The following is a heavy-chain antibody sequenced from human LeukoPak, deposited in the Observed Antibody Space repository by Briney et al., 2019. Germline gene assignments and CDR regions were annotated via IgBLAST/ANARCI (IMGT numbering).Heavy chain of an antibody. CDR3: AKGFTTGWSEGYLDY. D-gene: IGHD6-19*01. CDR2: ISGGNT. CDR1: GFTLTNYA. Sequence: RGCLRLSCAASGFTLTNYATNWVRQTPPKGLEWVSGISGGNTYYADSVRGRFTISRDSSKNTLYLHMDFLRAEDTAVYLCAKGFTTGWSEGYLDYWGQGTLVSVSS. V-gene: IGHV3-23*01. J-gene: IGHJ4*02.